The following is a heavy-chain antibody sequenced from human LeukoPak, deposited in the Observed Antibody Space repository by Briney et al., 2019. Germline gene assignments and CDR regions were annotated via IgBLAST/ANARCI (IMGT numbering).Heavy chain of an antibody. J-gene: IGHJ4*02. CDR1: GFIFSSYW. CDR2: IKQDGSEK. D-gene: IGHD4-23*01. V-gene: IGHV3-7*05. Sequence: GGSLRLSCAASGFIFSSYWMNWVRQAPGKGLEWVANIKQDGSEKYYVDSVKGRFTISRDNAKNSLYLQTNSLRAEDMAVYYCARGTVVNPGLDYWGQGTLVTVSS. CDR3: ARGTVVNPGLDY.